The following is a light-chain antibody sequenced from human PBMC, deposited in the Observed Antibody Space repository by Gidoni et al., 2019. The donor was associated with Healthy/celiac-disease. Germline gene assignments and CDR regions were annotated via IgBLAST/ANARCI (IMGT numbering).Light chain of an antibody. CDR1: QSVSSN. CDR2: GAS. Sequence: GERATLSCRASQSVSSNLAWYQQKPGQAPRLLIYGASTRATGIPARFSGSGSGTEFTLTISSLQSEDFAVYYCQQYNNWPLTFGGGTKVEIK. V-gene: IGKV3-15*01. J-gene: IGKJ4*01. CDR3: QQYNNWPLT.